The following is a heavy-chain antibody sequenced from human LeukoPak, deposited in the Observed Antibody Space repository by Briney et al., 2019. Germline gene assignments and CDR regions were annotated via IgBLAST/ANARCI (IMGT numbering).Heavy chain of an antibody. CDR1: GFTFSDYY. D-gene: IGHD2-15*01. Sequence: GGSLRLSCAVSGFTFSDYYMSWIRQAPGKGLEWVSYISSGGSTISHADSVKGRFTISRDNAENSLYLQMNSLRAEDTAVYYCARGRRDCSSGRCSVYQISFDYWGQGTLATVSS. CDR2: ISSGGSTI. J-gene: IGHJ4*02. CDR3: ARGRRDCSSGRCSVYQISFDY. V-gene: IGHV3-11*04.